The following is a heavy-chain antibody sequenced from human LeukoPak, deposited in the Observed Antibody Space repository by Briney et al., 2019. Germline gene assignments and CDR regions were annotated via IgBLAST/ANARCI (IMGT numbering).Heavy chain of an antibody. CDR2: ISSTSSYT. Sequence: PGGSLRLSCAASGFTFSSYEMNWVRQAPGKGLEWVSYISSTSSYTNYADSVKGRFTISRDNAKNSLHLQMNSLRAEDTAVYYCARSYGWLPGGMWGQGTLVTVSS. CDR3: ARSYGWLPGGM. J-gene: IGHJ4*02. CDR1: GFTFSSYE. V-gene: IGHV3-21*05. D-gene: IGHD5-12*01.